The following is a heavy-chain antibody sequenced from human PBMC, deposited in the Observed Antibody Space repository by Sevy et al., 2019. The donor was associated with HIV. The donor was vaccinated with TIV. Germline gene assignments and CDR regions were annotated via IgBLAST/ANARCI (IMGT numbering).Heavy chain of an antibody. J-gene: IGHJ4*02. CDR1: GGSISLYY. D-gene: IGHD3-16*01. Sequence: SDTLSLTCTVSGGSISLYYWSWIRQPAGKGLEWIGHIYGSGSTSYNPSLKSRVTMSVDTSQNQISLKLTSVTAADTAVYYCAREAKLGAPLGYWGQGTLVTVSS. CDR2: IYGSGST. V-gene: IGHV4-4*07. CDR3: AREAKLGAPLGY.